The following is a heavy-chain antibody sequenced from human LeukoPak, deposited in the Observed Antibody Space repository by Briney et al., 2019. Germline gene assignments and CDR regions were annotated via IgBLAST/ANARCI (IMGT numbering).Heavy chain of an antibody. D-gene: IGHD5-12*01. CDR2: MNPNSGNT. CDR1: GYTFTSYD. CDR3: ARAPGSSGYEFDP. V-gene: IGHV1-8*02. J-gene: IGHJ5*02. Sequence: EASVKVSCKASGYTFTSYDINWVRQATGQGLEWMGWMNPNSGNTGYAQKFQGRVTMTRDTSTSTVYMELSSLRSEDTAVYYCARAPGSSGYEFDPWGQGTLVTVSS.